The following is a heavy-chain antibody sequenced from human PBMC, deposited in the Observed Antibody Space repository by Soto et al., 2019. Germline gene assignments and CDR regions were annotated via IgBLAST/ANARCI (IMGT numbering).Heavy chain of an antibody. J-gene: IGHJ4*02. D-gene: IGHD6-19*01. CDR2: IYYSGST. CDR1: GGSISSSSYY. CDR3: ARSGYSSGSMDY. Sequence: SETLSLTCTVSGGSISSSSYYWGWIRQPPRKGLEWIGSIYYSGSTYYNPSLKSRVTISVDTSKNQFSLKLSSVTAADTAVYYCARSGYSSGSMDYWGQGTLVTVSS. V-gene: IGHV4-39*01.